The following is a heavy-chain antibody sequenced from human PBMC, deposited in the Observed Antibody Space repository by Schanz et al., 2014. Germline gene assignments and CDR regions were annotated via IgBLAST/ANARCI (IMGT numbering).Heavy chain of an antibody. CDR3: ARGEANWGQY. CDR1: GYTFIRFG. D-gene: IGHD7-27*01. Sequence: QVQLIQSGSELKKSGASVKVSCKASGYTFIRFGLNWVRQAPGQGLQWMGSINTKTGNPTYAQDFTGRFVFSLDTSASTAYLQISFLKADDTAVFFCARGEANWGQYWGQGTLVTVSS. V-gene: IGHV7-4-1*02. CDR2: INTKTGNP. J-gene: IGHJ4*02.